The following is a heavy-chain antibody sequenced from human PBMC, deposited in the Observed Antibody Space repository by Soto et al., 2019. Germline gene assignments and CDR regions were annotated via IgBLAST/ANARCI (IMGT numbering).Heavy chain of an antibody. CDR3: MMSPGFYKIES. D-gene: IGHD1-1*01. J-gene: IGHJ4*02. V-gene: IGHV4-31*03. CDR1: GGSISSGGYY. Sequence: PSETLSLTCTVSGGSISSGGYYWSWIRQHPGKGLEWIGYIYYSGSTYYNPSLKSRVTISVDPSKNQFSLKLSSVTAADTAVYFCMMSPGFYKIESWGQGTLVTVSS. CDR2: IYYSGST.